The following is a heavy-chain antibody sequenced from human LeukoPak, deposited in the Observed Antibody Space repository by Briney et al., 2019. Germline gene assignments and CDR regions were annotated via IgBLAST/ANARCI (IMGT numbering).Heavy chain of an antibody. CDR1: GGSISSSSYY. CDR3: ARDGGANWNYDFWSGYLDY. CDR2: IYYSGST. V-gene: IGHV4-39*07. Sequence: ETLSLTCTVSGGSISSSSYYWGWIRQPPGKGLEWLGSIYYSGSTYCNPSLKSRVTMSVDTSKNQFSLKLSSVTAADTAVYYCARDGGANWNYDFWSGYLDYWGQGTLVTVSS. J-gene: IGHJ4*02. D-gene: IGHD3-3*01.